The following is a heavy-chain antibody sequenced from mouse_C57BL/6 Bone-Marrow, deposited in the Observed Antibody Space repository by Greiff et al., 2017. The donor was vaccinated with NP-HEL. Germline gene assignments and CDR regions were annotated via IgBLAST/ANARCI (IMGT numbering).Heavy chain of an antibody. Sequence: VKLVESGAELVRPGTSVKVSCKASGYAFTNYLIEWVKQRPGQGLEWIGVINPGSGGSNYNEKFKGKATLTAEKSSSTAYMQRSSLTTEDSAVYFCARGGIYYDYAWFAYWGQGTLVTVSA. CDR1: GYAFTNYL. J-gene: IGHJ3*01. CDR3: ARGGIYYDYAWFAY. D-gene: IGHD2-4*01. CDR2: INPGSGGS. V-gene: IGHV1-54*01.